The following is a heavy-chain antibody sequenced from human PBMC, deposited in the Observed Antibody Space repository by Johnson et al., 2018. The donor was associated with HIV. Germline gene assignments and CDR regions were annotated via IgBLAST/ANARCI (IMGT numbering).Heavy chain of an antibody. D-gene: IGHD4-11*01. CDR2: IYGGGTT. V-gene: IGHV3-66*01. J-gene: IGHJ3*02. Sequence: VQLVESGGGVVRPGGSLRLSCAASGFTFDDYGMSWVRQAPGKGLEWVSLIYGGGTTYYADSVKGRFTVSRDNSKNTLYLHMNSLRPEDTAVYFCARDTYSSDACDIWGQGTMVTVSS. CDR3: ARDTYSSDACDI. CDR1: GFTFDDYG.